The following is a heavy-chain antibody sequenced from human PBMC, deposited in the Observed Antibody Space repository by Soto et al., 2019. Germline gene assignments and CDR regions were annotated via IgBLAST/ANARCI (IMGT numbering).Heavy chain of an antibody. J-gene: IGHJ4*02. CDR3: TTDRGMRAGYAQDY. D-gene: IGHD5-18*01. Sequence: VQLVESGGGLVKPGGSLRLSCAASGFTFSDAWMSWVRQAPGKGLEWVGRINSKTDGGTTDYAAPVKGRVTISRDDSTDTLYLQMNSLKADDTAVYYCTTDRGMRAGYAQDYWGQGTLVTVSS. V-gene: IGHV3-15*01. CDR1: GFTFSDAW. CDR2: INSKTDGGTT.